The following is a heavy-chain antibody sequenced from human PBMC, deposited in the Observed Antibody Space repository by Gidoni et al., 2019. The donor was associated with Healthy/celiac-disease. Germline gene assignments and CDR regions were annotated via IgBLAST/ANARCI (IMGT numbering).Heavy chain of an antibody. CDR3: AGLRTEYSISS. Sequence: QVQLVQSGAEVKKPGASVMVVGKATGDTFTSYDINWVRQTTGQGLEVEGGMYPTSGNTGYTQKFQGRVTITRNTSISTAYLELSSLKSEDTAVFYFAGLRTEYSISSWGQGTLVTVSS. J-gene: IGHJ5*02. V-gene: IGHV1-8*01. CDR2: MYPTSGNT. CDR1: GDTFTSYD. D-gene: IGHD6-6*01.